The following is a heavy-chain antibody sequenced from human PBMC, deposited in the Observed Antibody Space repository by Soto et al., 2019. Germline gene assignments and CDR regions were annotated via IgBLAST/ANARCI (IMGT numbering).Heavy chain of an antibody. CDR2: VSYDGKNK. D-gene: IGHD3-3*02. Sequence: QVQLVESGGGVVQPGKSLRLSCAASGFTFSRFGIHWVRQAPGKGLEWVAVVSYDGKNKYYPDSVKGRFTISRDDSKSTVYLQMNSLRAEDTAVYYCVRDWQPHCFDYWGQGTLVTVSS. V-gene: IGHV3-30*03. CDR3: VRDWQPHCFDY. J-gene: IGHJ4*02. CDR1: GFTFSRFG.